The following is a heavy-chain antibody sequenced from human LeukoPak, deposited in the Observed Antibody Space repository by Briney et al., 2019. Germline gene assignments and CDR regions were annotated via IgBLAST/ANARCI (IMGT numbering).Heavy chain of an antibody. V-gene: IGHV3-11*01. CDR3: ARVRTVSGYYYYYMDV. CDR2: ISSSGSTI. J-gene: IGHJ6*03. CDR1: GFTFSDYY. D-gene: IGHD4-17*01. Sequence: GGSLRLSCAASGFTFSDYYMSWIRQAPGKGLEWVSYISSSGSTIYYADSVKGRFTISRDNAKNSLYLQMNSLRAEDTAVYYCARVRTVSGYYYYYMDVWGNGTTVTVSS.